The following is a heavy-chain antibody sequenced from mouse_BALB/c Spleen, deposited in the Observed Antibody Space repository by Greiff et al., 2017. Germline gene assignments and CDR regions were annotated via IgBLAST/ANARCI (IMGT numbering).Heavy chain of an antibody. Sequence: ESGGGLVKPGGSLKLSCAASGFTFSDYYMYWVRQTPEKRLEWVATISDGGSYTYYPDSVKGRFTISRDNAKNNLYLQMSSLKSEDTAMYYCARDGSSLWFAYWGQGTLVTVSA. J-gene: IGHJ3*01. D-gene: IGHD1-1*01. CDR2: ISDGGSYT. CDR1: GFTFSDYY. V-gene: IGHV5-4*02. CDR3: ARDGSSLWFAY.